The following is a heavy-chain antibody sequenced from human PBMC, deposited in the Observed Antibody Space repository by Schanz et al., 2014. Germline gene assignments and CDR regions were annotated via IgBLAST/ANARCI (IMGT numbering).Heavy chain of an antibody. D-gene: IGHD2-2*02. V-gene: IGHV3-11*01. CDR1: GFTVNTNY. CDR2: ISSSGSTI. J-gene: IGHJ5*02. CDR3: TSMATIPRNWFDP. Sequence: VQLVESGGGLIQPGGSLRLSCAVSGFTVNTNYMSWVRQAPGKGLEWVSYISSSGSTIYYADSVKGRFTISRDNAKNSLYLQMNSLKSEDTAVYYCTSMATIPRNWFDPWGQGTLVTVSS.